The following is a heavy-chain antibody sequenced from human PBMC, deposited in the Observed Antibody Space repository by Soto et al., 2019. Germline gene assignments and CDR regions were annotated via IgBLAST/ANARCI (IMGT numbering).Heavy chain of an antibody. CDR2: IYYSGST. Sequence: SETLSFTCTVSVGSISSYYWSLIRQPPGKGLECIWYIYYSGSTNYNPSLKSRVTISVDTSKNQFSLKLSSVTAADTAVYYCAASGGYSGYFDTWGKGTLVTVSS. V-gene: IGHV4-59*01. D-gene: IGHD5-12*01. CDR3: AASGGYSGYFDT. J-gene: IGHJ5*02. CDR1: VGSISSYY.